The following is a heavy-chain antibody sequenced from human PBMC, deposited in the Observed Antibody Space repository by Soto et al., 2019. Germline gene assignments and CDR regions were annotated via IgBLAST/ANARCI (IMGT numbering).Heavy chain of an antibody. D-gene: IGHD3-16*01. CDR2: ISYDGSNK. Sequence: QVQLVEAGGGVGQPGRSLRLSCAASGFTFSSYAMHWVRQAQGKGLEWVAVISYDGSNKYYADSVKGRLTISRVNSKNPLYLQMNSLRADDTAVYYWSSGGVYSGFDYWGQGTLVTVSS. CDR3: SSGGVYSGFDY. CDR1: GFTFSSYA. V-gene: IGHV3-30-3*01. J-gene: IGHJ4*02.